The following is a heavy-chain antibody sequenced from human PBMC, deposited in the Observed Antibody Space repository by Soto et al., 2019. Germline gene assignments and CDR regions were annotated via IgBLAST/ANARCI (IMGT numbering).Heavy chain of an antibody. D-gene: IGHD3-3*01. Sequence: SETLSLTCAVYGGSFSGYYWSWIRQPPGKGLEWIGEINHSGSTNYNPSLKSRVTISVDTSKNQFSLKLSSVTAADTAVYYCARGPSRFLEWSSPQNYYYMDVWGKGTTVTVSS. V-gene: IGHV4-34*01. CDR1: GGSFSGYY. CDR3: ARGPSRFLEWSSPQNYYYMDV. J-gene: IGHJ6*03. CDR2: INHSGST.